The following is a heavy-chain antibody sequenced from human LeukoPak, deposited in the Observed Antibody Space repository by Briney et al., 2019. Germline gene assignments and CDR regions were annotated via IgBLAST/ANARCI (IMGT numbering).Heavy chain of an antibody. D-gene: IGHD6-13*01. CDR2: ISSSGGST. J-gene: IGHJ4*02. CDR1: GFTFDIYA. V-gene: IGHV3-23*01. CDR3: AKRPIVAAGTHFDY. Sequence: GGSLRLSCAASGFTFDIYAMNWVRQAPGKGLEWVSTISSSGGSTYYADSVKGRFTMSRDNSKNTLYLQMDSLRGDDTALYYCAKRPIVAAGTHFDYWGQGTLVTVSS.